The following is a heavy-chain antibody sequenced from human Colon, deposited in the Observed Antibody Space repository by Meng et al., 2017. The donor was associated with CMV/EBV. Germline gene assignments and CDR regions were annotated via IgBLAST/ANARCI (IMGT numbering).Heavy chain of an antibody. CDR1: GFTFSSYS. CDR3: ARVWELPDAFDI. V-gene: IGHV3-21*01. J-gene: IGHJ3*02. D-gene: IGHD1-26*01. Sequence: CAASGFTFSSYSMNWVRQAPGKGLEWVSSISSSSSYIYYADSVKGRFTISRDNAKNSLYLQMNSLRAEDTAVYYCARVWELPDAFDIWGQGTMVTVSS. CDR2: ISSSSSYI.